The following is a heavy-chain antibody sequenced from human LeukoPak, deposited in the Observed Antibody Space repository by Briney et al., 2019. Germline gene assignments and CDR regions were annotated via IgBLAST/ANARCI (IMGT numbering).Heavy chain of an antibody. J-gene: IGHJ4*02. CDR1: GGSISPYY. D-gene: IGHD6-13*01. V-gene: IGHV4-59*08. CDR3: ARHSAGSSADY. Sequence: PSETLSLTCTVSGGSISPYYWSWIRQTPGKGLEWIGYILYSGTTTNYNPSLKSRVTISVDTSKNQFSLKLSSVTAADTAVYYCARHSAGSSADYWGQGTLVTVSS. CDR2: ILYSGTT.